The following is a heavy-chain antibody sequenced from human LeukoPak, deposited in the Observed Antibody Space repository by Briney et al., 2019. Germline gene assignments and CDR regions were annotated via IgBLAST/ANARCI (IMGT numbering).Heavy chain of an antibody. CDR2: IWFEGSYK. Sequence: GGSLRLSCAASAFTFSSYGMHWGRQAPGKGLEWGAGIWFEGSYKYYADSVKGRFTISRDNSQNTLYLQMNSLRAEDTAVYTCARDFCRGGSCYYFDYWGEGNLVTVSS. V-gene: IGHV3-33*01. CDR3: ARDFCRGGSCYYFDY. CDR1: AFTFSSYG. J-gene: IGHJ4*02. D-gene: IGHD2-15*01.